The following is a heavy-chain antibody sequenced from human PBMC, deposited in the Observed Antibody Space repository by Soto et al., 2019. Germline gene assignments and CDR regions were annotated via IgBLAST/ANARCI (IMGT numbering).Heavy chain of an antibody. CDR1: GGSISSYY. V-gene: IGHV4-59*08. D-gene: IGHD1-26*01. Sequence: QVQLQESGPGLVKPSETLSLTCTVSGGSISSYYWSWIRQPPGKGLEWIGYIYYSGSTNYNPSLKSRVTISVDTSKNQFSLKLSSVTAADPAVYYCARQPAKIGIMDVWGKGTTVTVSS. CDR2: IYYSGST. J-gene: IGHJ6*03. CDR3: ARQPAKIGIMDV.